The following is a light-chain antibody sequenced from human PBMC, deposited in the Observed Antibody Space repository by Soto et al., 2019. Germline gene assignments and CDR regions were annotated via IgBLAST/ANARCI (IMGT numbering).Light chain of an antibody. J-gene: IGKJ3*01. CDR3: QQYNSWLRLFA. Sequence: DIQMTQSPSTLSASVGDRVTITCRASQSISSWLAWYQQKPGKAPKLLIYDASSLESGVPSRFSGSGSGTEFTLTLSSLQPDDFATYYCQQYNSWLRLFAFGPGTKVEIK. V-gene: IGKV1-5*01. CDR1: QSISSW. CDR2: DAS.